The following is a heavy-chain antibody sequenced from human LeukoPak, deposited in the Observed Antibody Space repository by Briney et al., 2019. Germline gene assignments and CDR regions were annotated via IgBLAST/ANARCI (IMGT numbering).Heavy chain of an antibody. CDR1: GDSVSSNSAA. D-gene: IGHD3-10*01. CDR3: ARVQRVLLWFGEFDYFDY. J-gene: IGHJ4*02. V-gene: IGHV6-1*01. Sequence: PSQTLSLTCAISGDSVSSNSAAWNWIRQSPSRGLEWLGRTYYRSKWYNDYAVSVKSRITINPDTSKNQFSLQLNSVTPEDTAVYYCARVQRVLLWFGEFDYFDYWGQGTLVTASS. CDR2: TYYRSKWYN.